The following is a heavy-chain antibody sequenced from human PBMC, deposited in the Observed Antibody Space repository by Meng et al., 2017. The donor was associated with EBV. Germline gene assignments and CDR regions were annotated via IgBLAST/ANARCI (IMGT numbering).Heavy chain of an antibody. CDR3: ITRAHSSGYYY. J-gene: IGHJ4*02. V-gene: IGHV1-24*01. CDR2: YDPEDGET. CDR1: GYTLTELC. D-gene: IGHD3-22*01. Sequence: QVQLVQSGAEVKKPXXSVKVSCKVSGYTLTELCMYWVRQAPGKGLEWMGGYDPEDGETIYALKFQGRVAMTEDTSTDTAYMELSSLRSEDTAVYYCITRAHSSGYYYWGQGTLGTVSS.